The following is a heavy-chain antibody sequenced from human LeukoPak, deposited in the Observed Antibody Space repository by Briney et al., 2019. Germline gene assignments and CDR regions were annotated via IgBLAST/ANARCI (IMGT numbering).Heavy chain of an antibody. V-gene: IGHV3-7*01. CDR1: GFTFNNYW. CDR3: ARARRSGGITMIRGVKDRGWFDS. D-gene: IGHD3-10*01. J-gene: IGHJ5*01. CDR2: IRYDGSER. Sequence: GGSLRLSCEASGFTFNNYWMSWVRQAPGKGLEWVAYIRYDGSERYYVDSVKGRFTISRDNAKNSLFLQMNSLTAEDTAVYYCARARRSGGITMIRGVKDRGWFDSWGQGTLVSVSS.